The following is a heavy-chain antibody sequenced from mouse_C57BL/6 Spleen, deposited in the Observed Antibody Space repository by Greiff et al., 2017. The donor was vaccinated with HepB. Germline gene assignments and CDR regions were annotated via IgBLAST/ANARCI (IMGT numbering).Heavy chain of an antibody. CDR3: ARRGFITTVVAQDYAMDY. V-gene: IGHV5-6*02. D-gene: IGHD1-1*01. Sequence: DVKLVESGGDLVKPGGSLKLSCAASGFTFSSYGMSWVRQTPDKRLEWVATISSGGSYTYYPDSVKGRFTISRDNAKKTLYLQMSSLKSEDTAMYYCARRGFITTVVAQDYAMDYWGQGTSVTVSS. J-gene: IGHJ4*01. CDR2: ISSGGSYT. CDR1: GFTFSSYG.